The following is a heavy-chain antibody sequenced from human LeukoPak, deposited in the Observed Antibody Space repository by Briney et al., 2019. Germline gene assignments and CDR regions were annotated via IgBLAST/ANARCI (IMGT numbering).Heavy chain of an antibody. CDR1: GYTFTGYY. CDR2: INPNSGGT. Sequence: GASVKVSCKASGYTFTGYYMHWVRQAPGQGLEWMGWINPNSGGTNYAQKLQGRVTMTTDTSTSTAYMELRSLRSDDTAVYYCARDQLSYYGSGSYYKNWFDPWGQGTLVTVSS. D-gene: IGHD3-10*01. J-gene: IGHJ5*02. CDR3: ARDQLSYYGSGSYYKNWFDP. V-gene: IGHV1-2*02.